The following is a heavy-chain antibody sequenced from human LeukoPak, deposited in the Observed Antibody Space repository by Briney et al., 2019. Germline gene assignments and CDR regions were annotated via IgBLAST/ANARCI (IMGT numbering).Heavy chain of an antibody. CDR2: INPNSGGA. CDR3: ASEEQVAGLTLLDY. D-gene: IGHD6-19*01. Sequence: ASVKVSCKASGYTFTGYYMHWVRQAPGQGLEWMGRINPNSGGANYAQKFQNRVTRTRDTSISTAYMELSRLRSDDTAVYYCASEEQVAGLTLLDYWGQGTLVTVSS. V-gene: IGHV1-2*06. J-gene: IGHJ4*02. CDR1: GYTFTGYY.